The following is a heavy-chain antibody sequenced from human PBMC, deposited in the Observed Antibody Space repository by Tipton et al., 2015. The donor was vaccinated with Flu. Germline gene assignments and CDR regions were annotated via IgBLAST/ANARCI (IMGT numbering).Heavy chain of an antibody. V-gene: IGHV4-39*06. D-gene: IGHD6-19*01. CDR3: ARDRGSSGWSDY. Sequence: TLSLTCTVSGGSISSSSYYWGWIRQPPGEGLEWIGSIYYSGSTYYNPSLKSRVAISVDTSKNQFALKLSSVTAADTAVYYCARDRGSSGWSDYWGQGTLVTVSS. J-gene: IGHJ4*02. CDR2: IYYSGST. CDR1: GGSISSSSYY.